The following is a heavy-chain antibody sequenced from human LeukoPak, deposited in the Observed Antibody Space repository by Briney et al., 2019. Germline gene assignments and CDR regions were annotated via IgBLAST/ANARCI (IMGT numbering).Heavy chain of an antibody. J-gene: IGHJ4*02. CDR2: IKGDGSSI. CDR3: VRDGVGAPPFDY. V-gene: IGHV3-74*01. D-gene: IGHD1-26*01. Sequence: QSGGSLRLSCAASGSTFSNHWMHWVRQTPGKGLVWVSRIKGDGSSISHADSVKGRFTISRDNAKNTLDLQMNNLRVEDTAVYYCVRDGVGAPPFDYWGEGVLVTVSS. CDR1: GSTFSNHW.